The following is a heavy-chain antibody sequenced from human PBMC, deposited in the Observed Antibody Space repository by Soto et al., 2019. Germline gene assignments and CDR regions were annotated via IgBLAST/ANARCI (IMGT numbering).Heavy chain of an antibody. J-gene: IGHJ4*02. Sequence: SVKVSCKASGGTFSSYAISWVRQAPGQGLEWMGGIIPIFGTANYAQKFQGRVTITADESTSTAYMELSSLRCEDTAVYYCGRGTRGGDPAFDSWGQGTLVTVSS. D-gene: IGHD2-15*01. CDR2: IIPIFGTA. V-gene: IGHV1-69*13. CDR3: GRGTRGGDPAFDS. CDR1: GGTFSSYA.